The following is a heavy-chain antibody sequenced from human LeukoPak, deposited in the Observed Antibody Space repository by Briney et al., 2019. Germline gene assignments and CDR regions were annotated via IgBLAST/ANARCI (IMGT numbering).Heavy chain of an antibody. D-gene: IGHD2-2*01. CDR1: GXTFSRYA. CDR3: AREGGYCSSTTCYFDS. V-gene: IGHV3-30-3*01. J-gene: IGHJ4*02. CDR2: ISYDGSKE. Sequence: GGSLRLSCAASGXTFSRYAMHWVRQAPGKGLEWVAVISYDGSKESYADSVKGRFTVSRDNSKNTLYLQMNSPRAEDTAVYYCAREGGYCSSTTCYFDSWGQGTLVTVSS.